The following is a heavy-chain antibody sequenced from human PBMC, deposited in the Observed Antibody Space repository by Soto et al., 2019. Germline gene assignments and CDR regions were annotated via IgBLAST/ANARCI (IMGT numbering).Heavy chain of an antibody. V-gene: IGHV1-69*01. CDR3: ARAPVAYYYDSSGQYYFDY. J-gene: IGHJ4*02. CDR2: IIPIFGTA. CDR1: GGTFSSYA. Sequence: QVQLVQSGAEVKKPGSSVNVSCKASGGTFSSYAISWVRQAPGQGLEWMGGIIPIFGTANYAQKFQGRVTITADESTSTAYMELSSLRSEDTAVYYCARAPVAYYYDSSGQYYFDYWGQGTLVTVSS. D-gene: IGHD3-22*01.